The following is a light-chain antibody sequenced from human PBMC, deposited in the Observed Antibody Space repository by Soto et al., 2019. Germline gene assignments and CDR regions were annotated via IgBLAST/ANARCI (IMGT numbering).Light chain of an antibody. CDR2: DAS. CDR1: QSVSPSS. J-gene: IGKJ1*01. V-gene: IGKV3-11*01. CDR3: QQRSNWPRT. Sequence: EILLTQSPGTLSLSPGERATLSCRASQSVSPSSLAWYQQRPGQAPRLLIYDASNRATGIPARFSGSGSGTDFTLTISSLEPEDFAVYYCQQRSNWPRTFGQGTKVDIK.